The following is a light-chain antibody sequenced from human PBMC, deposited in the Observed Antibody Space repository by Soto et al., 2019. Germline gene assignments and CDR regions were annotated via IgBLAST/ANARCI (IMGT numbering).Light chain of an antibody. CDR1: RSVLYSSNNKNY. CDR2: WAS. V-gene: IGKV4-1*01. CDR3: QQYYSTPRWT. Sequence: IVMTQSPACLCVSLGWMSTINCKSSRSVLYSSNNKNYLAWYQQKPGQPPKLLIYWASTRESGVPDRFSGSGSGTDFTLTISSLQAEDVAVYYCQQYYSTPRWTFGQGTKVDI. J-gene: IGKJ1*01.